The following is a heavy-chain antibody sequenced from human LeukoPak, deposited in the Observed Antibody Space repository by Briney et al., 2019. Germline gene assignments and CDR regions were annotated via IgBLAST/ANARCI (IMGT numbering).Heavy chain of an antibody. CDR3: ARAVGDTIFGVGDLNWFDP. J-gene: IGHJ5*02. CDR2: INNSGST. CDR1: GGFYSGYY. D-gene: IGHD3-3*01. V-gene: IGHV4-34*01. Sequence: PSETLPLTIAASGGFYSGYYWRWIRQPPAKGSDWIRHINNSGSTNYNPKLTSRVTISVDTSKNQFSLKLRSVTAADTAVYYCARAVGDTIFGVGDLNWFDPWGQGTLVTVSS.